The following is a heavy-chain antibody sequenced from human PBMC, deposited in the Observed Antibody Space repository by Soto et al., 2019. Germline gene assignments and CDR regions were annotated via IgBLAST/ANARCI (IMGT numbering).Heavy chain of an antibody. D-gene: IGHD3-16*01. Sequence: EVQLVESGGGLVQPGGSLRLSCAASGFTVSTKYMSWVRQAPGKGLEWVSVIYSGGSTFYADSVRGRFTISRDNSKNTVNLQMNSLRAEDTAVYYCARDHWAADYWGQGTLVTVSA. J-gene: IGHJ4*02. CDR1: GFTVSTKY. CDR3: ARDHWAADY. CDR2: IYSGGST. V-gene: IGHV3-66*01.